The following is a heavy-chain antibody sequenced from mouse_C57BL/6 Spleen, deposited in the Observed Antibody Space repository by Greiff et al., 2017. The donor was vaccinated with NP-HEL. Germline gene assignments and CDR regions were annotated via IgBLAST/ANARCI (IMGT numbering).Heavy chain of an antibody. CDR1: GYTFTSYW. CDR3: ARFNWGPDY. J-gene: IGHJ4*01. Sequence: VKLQQPGAELVKPGASVKLSCKASGYTFTSYWMQWVKQRPGQGLEWIGEIDPSDSYTNYNQKFKGKATLTVYTYSSTAYMQLSSLTSEDSAVYYCARFNWGPDYWGQGTSVTVSS. CDR2: IDPSDSYT. D-gene: IGHD4-1*01. V-gene: IGHV1-50*01.